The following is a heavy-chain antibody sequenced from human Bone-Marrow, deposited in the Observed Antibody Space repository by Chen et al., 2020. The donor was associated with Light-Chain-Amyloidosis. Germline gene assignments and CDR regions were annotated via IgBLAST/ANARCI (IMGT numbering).Heavy chain of an antibody. V-gene: IGHV4-39*01. CDR2: IYYSGST. Sequence: QLQLQESGPGLVKPSETLSLTCTVSGGSISSSSYYWGWIRQPPGKGLEWIGSIYYSGSTYYNPSLKSRVTISVDTCKNQFSLKLSSVTAADTAVYYYARHPHLTTVTTLFDYWGQGTLVTVSS. D-gene: IGHD4-17*01. CDR3: ARHPHLTTVTTLFDY. CDR1: GGSISSSSYY. J-gene: IGHJ4*02.